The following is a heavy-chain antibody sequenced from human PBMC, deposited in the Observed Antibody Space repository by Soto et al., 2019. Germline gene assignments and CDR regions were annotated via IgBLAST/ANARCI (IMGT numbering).Heavy chain of an antibody. Sequence: PGGSLRLSCAASGFTFSSYSMNWVRQAPGKELKRISYISSSNSTIYYVDSVKGRFTISRDNANFSLYLQMNSLRAEDTFVFYCAREYYYDSSGYYPPDYWGQGTLVTVSS. J-gene: IGHJ4*02. CDR2: ISSSNSTI. CDR1: GFTFSSYS. D-gene: IGHD3-22*01. V-gene: IGHV3-48*01. CDR3: AREYYYDSSGYYPPDY.